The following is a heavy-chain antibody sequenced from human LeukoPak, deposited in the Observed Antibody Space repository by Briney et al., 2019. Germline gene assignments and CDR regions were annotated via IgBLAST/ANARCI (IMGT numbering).Heavy chain of an antibody. CDR2: ISSSSSTM. D-gene: IGHD3-3*01. Sequence: GGSLRLSCAASGFTFSSYSMNWVRQAPGKGLEWVSYISSSSSTMYYADSVKGRFTISRDNAKNSLYLQMNSLRAEDTAVYYCARDYDSGYYYYYYMDVWGKGTTVTVSS. CDR3: ARDYDSGYYYYYYMDV. V-gene: IGHV3-48*01. CDR1: GFTFSSYS. J-gene: IGHJ6*03.